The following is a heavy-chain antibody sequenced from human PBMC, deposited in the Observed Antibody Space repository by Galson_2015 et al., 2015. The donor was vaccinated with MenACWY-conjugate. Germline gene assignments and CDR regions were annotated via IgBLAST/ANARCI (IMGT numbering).Heavy chain of an antibody. Sequence: CAISGDSVSSHSAAWNWVRQSPSRGLEWLGRTYYRAKWYNDYAVSVKSRITINPDTSKNQFSLHLNSVTPEDTAVYYCARVRGGSHNWVDPWGQGTLVTVSS. D-gene: IGHD2-15*01. CDR2: TYYRAKWYN. V-gene: IGHV6-1*01. CDR3: ARVRGGSHNWVDP. CDR1: GDSVSSHSAA. J-gene: IGHJ5*02.